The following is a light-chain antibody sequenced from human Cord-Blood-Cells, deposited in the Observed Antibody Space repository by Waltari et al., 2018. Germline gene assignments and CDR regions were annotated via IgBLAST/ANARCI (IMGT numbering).Light chain of an antibody. V-gene: IGKV2-28*01. CDR2: VGS. CDR1: QSLLHCNGSNY. J-gene: IGKJ4*02. Sequence: DNAITQFPLSLPVTPGEPPSISCRSSQSLLHCNGSNYLDWYLQKPGQSPQLLIYVGSNLATGVPDRFSGSGSGTDFTLKISRVEAEDVGVYYCMQALQTPLTFGGGTKVEIK. CDR3: MQALQTPLT.